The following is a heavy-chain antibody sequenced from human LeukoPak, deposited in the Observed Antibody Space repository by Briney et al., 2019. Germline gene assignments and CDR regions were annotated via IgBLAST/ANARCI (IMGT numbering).Heavy chain of an antibody. Sequence: GGSLRLSCAAPEFSFSSYAMHWGRQAPGKGLEGVAFMRHDGSKKYYADSGQDRFIISRDNSKNTLYLQMNALRTEDTAVYFCAKGTGSGSFLVDYWGQGTLVTVSS. CDR2: MRHDGSKK. CDR1: EFSFSSYA. CDR3: AKGTGSGSFLVDY. V-gene: IGHV3-30*02. J-gene: IGHJ4*02. D-gene: IGHD3-10*01.